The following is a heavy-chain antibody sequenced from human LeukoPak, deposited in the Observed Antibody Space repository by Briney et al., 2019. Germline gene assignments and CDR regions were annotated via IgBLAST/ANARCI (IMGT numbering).Heavy chain of an antibody. V-gene: IGHV5-10-1*01. Sequence: GESLKISCKGSGYNLTSYWISWVRQMPGKGLEWMGRIDPSDSYTNYSPSFQGHVTISADKSISTAYLQWSSLKASDTAMYYCARLNYGSGAKGGYWGQGTLVTVSS. CDR3: ARLNYGSGAKGGY. D-gene: IGHD3-10*01. CDR1: GYNLTSYW. J-gene: IGHJ4*02. CDR2: IDPSDSYT.